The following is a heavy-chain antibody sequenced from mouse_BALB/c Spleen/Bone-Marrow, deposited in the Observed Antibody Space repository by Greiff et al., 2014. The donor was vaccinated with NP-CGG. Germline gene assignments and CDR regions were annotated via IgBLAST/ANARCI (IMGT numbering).Heavy chain of an antibody. Sequence: EVQLQQSGPELVKPGASVKISCKASGYSFTGYFVNWVMQSHGKSLEWIGRINPYNGDTFYNQKFKGKATLTVDKSSSTAHMELRSLASEDSAVYYCASSFITTAYYFDYWGQGTTLTVSS. J-gene: IGHJ2*01. CDR3: ASSFITTAYYFDY. CDR2: INPYNGDT. CDR1: GYSFTGYF. D-gene: IGHD1-2*01. V-gene: IGHV1-20*02.